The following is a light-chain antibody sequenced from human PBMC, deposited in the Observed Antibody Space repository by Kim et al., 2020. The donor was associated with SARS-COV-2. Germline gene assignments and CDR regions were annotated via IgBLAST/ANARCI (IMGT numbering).Light chain of an antibody. CDR2: GTS. CDR1: QALNNTF. CDR3: QQYATFPIS. Sequence: SPGERATLSCRASQALNNTFLAWYQQRPGQAPRLLICGTSTRYPDIPDRFTGGGSGADFTLTVARLEPEDFAVYYCQQYATFPISFGPGTKVDVK. V-gene: IGKV3-20*01. J-gene: IGKJ3*01.